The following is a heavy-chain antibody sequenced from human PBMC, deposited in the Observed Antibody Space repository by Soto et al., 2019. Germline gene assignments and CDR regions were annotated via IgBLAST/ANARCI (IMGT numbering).Heavy chain of an antibody. J-gene: IGHJ5*02. CDR3: ARRLAAGSYDWFGT. CDR1: VGSISIYY. V-gene: IGHV4-59*08. Sequence: SETLSLTSTVSVGSISIYYWSWILLHPGKGLEWIGYIYYSGSTNYNPSLKSRVTMSVDASKNQFSQKMSSVTAADTAVYYGARRLAAGSYDWFGTWGQGTLVNVPS. D-gene: IGHD2-21*01. CDR2: IYYSGST.